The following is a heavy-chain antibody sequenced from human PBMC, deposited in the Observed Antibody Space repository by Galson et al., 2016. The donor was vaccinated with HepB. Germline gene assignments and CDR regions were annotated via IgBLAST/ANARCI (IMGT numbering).Heavy chain of an antibody. CDR1: GFTFSSYA. Sequence: SLRLSCAASGFTFSSYAMSWVRQAPGKGLEWVSAISGNGGSTYYADSVKGRFTISRDNSKNKLYLQMNSLRAEDTAVYYCAKDPGYYYDSWGPDYWGQGTLVTVSS. J-gene: IGHJ4*02. V-gene: IGHV3-23*01. D-gene: IGHD3-22*01. CDR3: AKDPGYYYDSWGPDY. CDR2: ISGNGGST.